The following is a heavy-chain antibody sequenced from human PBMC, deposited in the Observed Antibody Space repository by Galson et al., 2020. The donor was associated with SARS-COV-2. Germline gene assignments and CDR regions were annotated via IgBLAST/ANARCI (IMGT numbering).Heavy chain of an antibody. CDR2: TYSGGST. Sequence: GESLKISCAASGFSVSSNSMSWVRQSPGKGLEWVSVTYSGGSTYYADSVKGRFTVSRDNSKNILYLQMHSLRAEDTAVYYCARDDSGGSHSNRGNYYYMDVWGKGTAVTVSS. CDR1: GFSVSSNS. D-gene: IGHD3-10*01. CDR3: ARDDSGGSHSNRGNYYYMDV. J-gene: IGHJ6*03. V-gene: IGHV3-66*01.